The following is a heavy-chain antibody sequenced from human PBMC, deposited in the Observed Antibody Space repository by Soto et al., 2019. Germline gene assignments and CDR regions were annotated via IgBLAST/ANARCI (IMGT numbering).Heavy chain of an antibody. V-gene: IGHV1-18*01. CDR1: GYAFTTYG. J-gene: IGHJ4*02. D-gene: IGHD1-1*01. CDR3: ARGRYGDY. Sequence: QVHLVQSGAEVKKPGASVKVSCKGSGYAFTTYGITWVRQAPGQGLEWMGWISAHNGNTNYAQKLEGRVTVTTDTSTSTAYMDLRSLRSDDTAVYYCARGRYGDYWGQGALVTVSS. CDR2: ISAHNGNT.